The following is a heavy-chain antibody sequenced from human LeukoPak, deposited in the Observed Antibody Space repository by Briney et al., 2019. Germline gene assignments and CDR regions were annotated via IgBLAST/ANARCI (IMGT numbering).Heavy chain of an antibody. CDR1: GFTFSSYS. D-gene: IGHD3-22*01. CDR3: AKVGDYYDSSGYYILYYFDY. CDR2: ISSSSSYI. Sequence: GGSLRLSCAASGFTFSSYSMNWVRQAPGKGLEWVSSISSSSSYIYYADSVKGRFTISRDNAKNSLYLQMNSLRAEDTAVYYCAKVGDYYDSSGYYILYYFDYWGQGTLVTVSS. J-gene: IGHJ4*02. V-gene: IGHV3-21*04.